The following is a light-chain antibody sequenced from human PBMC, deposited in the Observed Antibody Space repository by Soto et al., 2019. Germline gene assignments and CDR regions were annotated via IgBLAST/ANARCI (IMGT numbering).Light chain of an antibody. CDR3: TSYTSSSTWV. J-gene: IGLJ3*02. Sequence: QSALTQPACVSGSLGQSITISCTGTSSDVGGYNYVSWYQQHPGKAPKLMIYEVSNRPSGVSNRFSGSKSGNTASLAISGLQAEDEADYYCTSYTSSSTWVFGGGTKLTVL. CDR1: SSDVGGYNY. CDR2: EVS. V-gene: IGLV2-14*01.